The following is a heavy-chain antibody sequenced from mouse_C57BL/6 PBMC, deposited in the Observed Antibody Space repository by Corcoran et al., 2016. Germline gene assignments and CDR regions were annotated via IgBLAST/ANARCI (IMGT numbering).Heavy chain of an antibody. V-gene: IGHV1-26*01. CDR2: INPNNGGT. CDR1: GYTFTDYY. CDR3: ARSAYHLDY. J-gene: IGHJ2*01. Sequence: EVQLQQSGPELVKPGASVKISCKASGYTFTDYYMNWVKQSHGKSLEWIGDINPNNGGTSYNQKFKGKATLTVDKSSSTAYMELLSLTSEDSAVYYCARSAYHLDYWGQGTTLTVSS.